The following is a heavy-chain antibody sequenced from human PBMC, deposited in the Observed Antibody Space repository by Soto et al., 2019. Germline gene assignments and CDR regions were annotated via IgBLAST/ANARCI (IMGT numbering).Heavy chain of an antibody. CDR1: GFTVSNNY. V-gene: IGHV3-53*01. Sequence: GGSLRLSCAASGFTVSNNYMSWVRQAPGKGLEWVSVIYTGGTTYYADSVRGRFTISRDNSKNTLYLQMNSLRAEDTAVYYCARVYYGTGATWFDPWGQGTLVTVSS. J-gene: IGHJ5*02. CDR3: ARVYYGTGATWFDP. CDR2: IYTGGTT. D-gene: IGHD3-10*01.